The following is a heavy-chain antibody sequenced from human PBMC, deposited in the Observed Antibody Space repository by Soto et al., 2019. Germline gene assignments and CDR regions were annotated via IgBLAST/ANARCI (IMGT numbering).Heavy chain of an antibody. Sequence: VQSGPEVKKPGSSLRVSCKASGGSFPDFAVSWVRQAPGKGLEWMGGIIPLSTTANYAQRFQARVTITADVSTNTAYMDLTSLTYDDTAVYYCAITPGGSHHALYFMDIWGQRTTVTVSS. D-gene: IGHD1-26*01. CDR1: GGSFPDFA. CDR3: AITPGGSHHALYFMDI. J-gene: IGHJ6*02. V-gene: IGHV1-69*01. CDR2: IIPLSTTA.